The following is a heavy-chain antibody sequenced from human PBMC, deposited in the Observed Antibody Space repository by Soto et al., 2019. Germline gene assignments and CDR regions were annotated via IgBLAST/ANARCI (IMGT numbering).Heavy chain of an antibody. Sequence: QVQLVESGGGVVQPGRSLRLSCAASGFTFSSYAMHWVRQAPGKGLEWVAVISYDGSNKYYADSVKGRFTISRDNSKNTLYLHMNSLRAEDTAVDYCARDRSPFPRGGRDFWGQGTTVTVSS. CDR3: ARDRSPFPRGGRDF. J-gene: IGHJ6*02. D-gene: IGHD3-10*01. CDR2: ISYDGSNK. V-gene: IGHV3-30-3*01. CDR1: GFTFSSYA.